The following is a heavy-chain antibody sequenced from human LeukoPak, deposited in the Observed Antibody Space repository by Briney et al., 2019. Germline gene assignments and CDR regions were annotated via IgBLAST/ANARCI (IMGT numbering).Heavy chain of an antibody. J-gene: IGHJ4*02. Sequence: GASVKVSCKASGYTFTGYYMHWVRQAPGKGLEWMGGFDPEDGETIYAQKFQGRVTMTEDTSTDTAYMELSSLRSEDTAVYYCATSTVQLERSFDYWGQGTLVTVSS. CDR2: FDPEDGET. CDR3: ATSTVQLERSFDY. CDR1: GYTFTGYY. V-gene: IGHV1-24*01. D-gene: IGHD1-1*01.